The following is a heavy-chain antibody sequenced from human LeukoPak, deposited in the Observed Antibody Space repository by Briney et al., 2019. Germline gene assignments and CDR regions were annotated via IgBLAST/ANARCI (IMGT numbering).Heavy chain of an antibody. J-gene: IGHJ3*02. CDR1: GFTFSSYG. CDR3: ARGLTVQDAFDI. V-gene: IGHV3-21*01. D-gene: IGHD4-17*01. Sequence: PGGSLRLSCAASGFTFSSYGMHWVRQAPGKGLEWVSSISSSSSYIYYADSVKGRFTISRDNADSVKGRFTISRDNAKNSLYLQMNSLRGEDTAVYYCARGLTVQDAFDIWGQGTMVTVSS. CDR2: ISSSSSYI.